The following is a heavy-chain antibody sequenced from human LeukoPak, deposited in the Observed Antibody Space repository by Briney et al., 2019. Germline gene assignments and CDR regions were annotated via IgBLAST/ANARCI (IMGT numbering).Heavy chain of an antibody. V-gene: IGHV4-34*01. CDR2: INHSGST. CDR1: GGSFSGYY. D-gene: IGHD3-22*01. Sequence: PSETLSLTCAVYGGSFSGYYWSWIRQPPGKGLEWIGEINHSGSTNYNPSLKSRVTISVDTSKNQFSLKLSSVTAADTAVYYCARDDSSGSFDYWGQGTLVTVSS. J-gene: IGHJ4*02. CDR3: ARDDSSGSFDY.